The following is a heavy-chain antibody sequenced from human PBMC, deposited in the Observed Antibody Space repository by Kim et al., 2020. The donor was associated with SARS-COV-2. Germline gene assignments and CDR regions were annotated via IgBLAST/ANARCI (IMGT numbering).Heavy chain of an antibody. CDR1: GFTFSDHH. V-gene: IGHV3-72*01. Sequence: GGSLRLSCAASGFTFSDHHMHWVRQAPQKGLEWVGRIRNKASSYTTEYAASVKGRFTISRDDSKNSLFLQMNSLKTEDTAVYYCVRQLGDWGQGTLVTVSS. CDR3: VRQLGD. J-gene: IGHJ4*02. D-gene: IGHD6-13*01. CDR2: IRNKASSYTT.